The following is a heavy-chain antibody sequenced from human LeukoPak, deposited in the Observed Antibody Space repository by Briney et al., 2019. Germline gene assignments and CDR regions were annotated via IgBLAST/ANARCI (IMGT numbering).Heavy chain of an antibody. CDR3: ARAPSMGASYFDY. D-gene: IGHD1-26*01. CDR1: GFPFSSYS. Sequence: GGSLRLSCAASGFPFSSYSMNWVRQAPGKGLEWVSSISSSSNYIYYADSVKGRFTISRDNAKNSLYLEMNSLRAEDTAVYYCARAPSMGASYFDYWGQGTLVTVSS. J-gene: IGHJ4*02. CDR2: ISSSSNYI. V-gene: IGHV3-21*01.